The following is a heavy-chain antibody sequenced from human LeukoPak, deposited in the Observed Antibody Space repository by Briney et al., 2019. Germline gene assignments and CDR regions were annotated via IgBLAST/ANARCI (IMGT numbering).Heavy chain of an antibody. CDR3: ARDPDPFSRLSVFDI. CDR2: AYYRSKWYN. D-gene: IGHD3-16*02. Sequence: SQTLSLTCAISGDTFSSNSAAWYWIRQSPSRGLEWLGRAYYRSKWYNDYALSVKSRITINPDTSKNQFSLQLNSLTPEDTAVYYCARDPDPFSRLSVFDIWGQGTMVTVSS. CDR1: GDTFSSNSAA. J-gene: IGHJ3*02. V-gene: IGHV6-1*01.